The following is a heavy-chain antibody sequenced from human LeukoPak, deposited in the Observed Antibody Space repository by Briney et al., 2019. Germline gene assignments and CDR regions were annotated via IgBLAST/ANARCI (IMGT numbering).Heavy chain of an antibody. J-gene: IGHJ6*03. CDR3: ARATVPLEYSSSSHFHYYYMDV. CDR2: ISVSGGRT. Sequence: PGGSLRLSCAASGFTFNSFALSWVRQAPAKGLEWVSYISVSGGRTYYADSVKGRFTISRDNSKNTLYLQMNSLRGEDTAVYYCARATVPLEYSSSSHFHYYYMDVWGKGTTVAVSS. D-gene: IGHD6-6*01. CDR1: GFTFNSFA. V-gene: IGHV3-23*01.